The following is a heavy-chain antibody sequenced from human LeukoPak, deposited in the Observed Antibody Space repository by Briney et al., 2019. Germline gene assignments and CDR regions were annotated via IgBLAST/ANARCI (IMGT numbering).Heavy chain of an antibody. V-gene: IGHV1-8*01. CDR2: MNPTSGYT. J-gene: IGHJ2*01. CDR1: GYTFTRHD. Sequence: ASVKVSCKAAGYTFTRHDINWVRQPAGQGLEWMGWMNPTSGYTGYAQKFQGRITLTRDTSISTAYMELSSLRSDDTAVYYCARMRGYSLGYWYLDVWGRGTLVSVSS. CDR3: ARMRGYSLGYWYLDV. D-gene: IGHD5-18*01.